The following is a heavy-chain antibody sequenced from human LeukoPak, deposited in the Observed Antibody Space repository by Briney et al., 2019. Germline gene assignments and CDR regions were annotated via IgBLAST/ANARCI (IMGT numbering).Heavy chain of an antibody. CDR2: IWYDGSNK. J-gene: IGHJ4*02. CDR3: AKHGYSYGRDYYFDY. D-gene: IGHD5-18*01. Sequence: GGSLRLSCAASGFTFSSYGMHWVRQAPGKGLEWVAVIWYDGSNKYYADSVKGRFTIPRDNSKNTLYLQMNSLRAEDTAVYYCAKHGYSYGRDYYFDYWGQGTLVTVSS. CDR1: GFTFSSYG. V-gene: IGHV3-33*06.